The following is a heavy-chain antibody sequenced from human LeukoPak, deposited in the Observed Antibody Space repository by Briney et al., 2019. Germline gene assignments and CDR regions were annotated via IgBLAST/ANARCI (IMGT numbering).Heavy chain of an antibody. V-gene: IGHV3-48*01. J-gene: IGHJ3*02. CDR1: EFTFSSYS. Sequence: PGGSLRLSCAASEFTFSSYSMNWVRQAPGKGLEWVSYISSSSSTIYYADSVKGRFTISRDNSKNTLYLQMNRLRAEDTAVYYCARDSGHDAFDIWGQGTMVTVSS. CDR2: ISSSSSTI. CDR3: ARDSGHDAFDI.